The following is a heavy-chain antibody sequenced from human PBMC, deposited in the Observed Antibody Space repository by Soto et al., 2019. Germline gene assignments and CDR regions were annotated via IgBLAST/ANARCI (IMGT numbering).Heavy chain of an antibody. J-gene: IGHJ3*02. V-gene: IGHV4-39*01. Sequence: QLQLQESGPGLVKPSETLSLTCTVSGGSISSSSCYWGWIRQPPGKGLEWIGSIYYSGSTYYNPSLKSRVTISVDTSKNQFSLKLSSVTAADTAVYYCARLYDDMTTVSAFDIWGQGTMVTVSS. CDR2: IYYSGST. CDR1: GGSISSSSCY. CDR3: ARLYDDMTTVSAFDI. D-gene: IGHD3-22*01.